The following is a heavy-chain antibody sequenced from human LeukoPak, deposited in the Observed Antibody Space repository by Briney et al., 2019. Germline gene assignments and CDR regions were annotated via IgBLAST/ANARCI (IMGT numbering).Heavy chain of an antibody. CDR1: GHSISNSNW. CDR2: IYYSGSI. Sequence: PSDTLSLTCAVSGHSISNSNWCGWIRQPPGKGLEWIGYIYYSGSIYYNPSLKSRVTMSVGTSKNQFSLKLTSVTAVDTAVYYCARIRCTTTSCSVDYWGQGTLVTVSS. J-gene: IGHJ4*02. V-gene: IGHV4-28*05. CDR3: ARIRCTTTSCSVDY. D-gene: IGHD2-2*01.